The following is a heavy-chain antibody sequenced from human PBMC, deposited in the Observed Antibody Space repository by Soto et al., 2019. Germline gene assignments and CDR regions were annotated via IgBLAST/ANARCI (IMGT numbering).Heavy chain of an antibody. CDR2: ISAGAGST. V-gene: IGHV3-23*01. Sequence: EVQLLESGGGLVQPGGSLRLSCAASGFSFSSKAMNWVRQAPGKGLEWVPTISAGAGSTHYADSVKGRFTISRDNSKNTLYLQMNSLRVEDTAVYYCAKSGSYVGSSIDYWGQGTLVTVSS. J-gene: IGHJ4*02. CDR1: GFSFSSKA. D-gene: IGHD6-25*01. CDR3: AKSGSYVGSSIDY.